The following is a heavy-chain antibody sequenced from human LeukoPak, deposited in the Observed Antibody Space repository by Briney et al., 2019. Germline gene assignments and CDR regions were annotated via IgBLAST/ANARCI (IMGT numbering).Heavy chain of an antibody. CDR1: GGTFSSYA. J-gene: IGHJ4*02. D-gene: IGHD3-22*01. Sequence: SVKVSCKASGGTFSSYAISWVRQAPGQGLEWMGRIVATFGTANYAEKFQCRVTITTDESTSTAYMELSSLRSEDTAVYYCARENHPRASYDSSGYYYWGQGTLVTVSS. CDR3: ARENHPRASYDSSGYYY. CDR2: IVATFGTA. V-gene: IGHV1-69*05.